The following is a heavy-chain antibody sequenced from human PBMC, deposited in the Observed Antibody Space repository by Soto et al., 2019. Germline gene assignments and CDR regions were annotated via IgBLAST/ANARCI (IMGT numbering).Heavy chain of an antibody. CDR3: VRDRSSYYTGGFDY. J-gene: IGHJ4*02. CDR2: IYATGST. CDR1: GGSITNYY. Sequence: PSETLSLTCTVSGGSITNYYWSWIRQPAGRGLEWLGRIYATGSTNYNPSLKSRVSMSLDTSNNQFSLKLSSVTATATAVYYCVRDRSSYYTGGFDYWSQGTLVTVSS. V-gene: IGHV4-4*07. D-gene: IGHD3-10*01.